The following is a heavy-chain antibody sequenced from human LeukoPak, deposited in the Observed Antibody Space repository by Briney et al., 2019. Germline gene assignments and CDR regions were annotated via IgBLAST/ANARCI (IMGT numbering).Heavy chain of an antibody. V-gene: IGHV4-39*01. Sequence: PSETLSLTCTVSGAPISSTDYYCAWIRQPPGKGLEWIASWYYTTSTYYNPSLKSRVTISVDTSKNQFSLKLNSVTAADTAVYYSARHRGSWLGVLFDMDVWGQGTTVTVSS. D-gene: IGHD3-10*01. CDR1: GAPISSTDYY. CDR2: WYYTTST. CDR3: ARHRGSWLGVLFDMDV. J-gene: IGHJ6*02.